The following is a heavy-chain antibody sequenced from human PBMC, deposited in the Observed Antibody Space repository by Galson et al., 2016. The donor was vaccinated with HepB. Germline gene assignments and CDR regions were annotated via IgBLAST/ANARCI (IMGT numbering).Heavy chain of an antibody. CDR2: IRND. CDR3: ARDGGLGTPFDC. J-gene: IGHJ4*02. CDR1: GFTFSSYW. Sequence: SLRLSCAASGFTFSSYWIHWVRQAPGKGLEWVSRIRNDETTSVIGRFTISRDNAKNTLYLDMNSLRAEDTAVYYCARDGGLGTPFDCWGQGTLVTVSS. V-gene: IGHV3-74*01. D-gene: IGHD1-7*01.